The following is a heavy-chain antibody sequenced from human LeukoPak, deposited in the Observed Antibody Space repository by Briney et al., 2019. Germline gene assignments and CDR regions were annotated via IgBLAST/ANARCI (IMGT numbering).Heavy chain of an antibody. D-gene: IGHD2-15*01. Sequence: ASVKVSCKASGYTFTNYYMHWVRQAPGQGLEWMGWINPNSGGTNYAQKFQGWVTMTRDTSISTAYMELSRLRSDDTAVYYCARGSPLGYCSGGSCYGGYYFDYWGQGTLVTVSS. CDR2: INPNSGGT. V-gene: IGHV1-2*04. J-gene: IGHJ4*02. CDR1: GYTFTNYY. CDR3: ARGSPLGYCSGGSCYGGYYFDY.